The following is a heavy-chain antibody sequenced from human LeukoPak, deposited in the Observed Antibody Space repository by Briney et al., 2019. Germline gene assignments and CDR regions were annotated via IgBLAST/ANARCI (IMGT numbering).Heavy chain of an antibody. D-gene: IGHD6-13*01. CDR2: IYTSGST. Sequence: PSETLSLTRTVSGGSISSYYWSWIRQPAGKGLEWIGRIYTSGSTNYNPSLKSRVTMSVDTSKNQFSLKLSSVTAADTAVCYCARESIAAAGTNWFDPWGQGTLVTVSS. CDR1: GGSISSYY. CDR3: ARESIAAAGTNWFDP. V-gene: IGHV4-4*07. J-gene: IGHJ5*02.